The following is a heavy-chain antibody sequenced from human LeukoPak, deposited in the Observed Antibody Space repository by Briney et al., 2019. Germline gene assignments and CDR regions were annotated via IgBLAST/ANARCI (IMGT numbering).Heavy chain of an antibody. CDR3: ARAYGGPATGCGMDV. D-gene: IGHD4-23*01. Sequence: GGSLRLSCAASGFAFNLYGMAWVRQAPGKGLEWVSGISGSAVGTYYADSVKGRFTISRDNPKNVLFLQMNNLRVEDTAVYYCARAYGGPATGCGMDVWGQGTTVTVSS. J-gene: IGHJ6*02. CDR2: ISGSAVGT. V-gene: IGHV3-23*01. CDR1: GFAFNLYG.